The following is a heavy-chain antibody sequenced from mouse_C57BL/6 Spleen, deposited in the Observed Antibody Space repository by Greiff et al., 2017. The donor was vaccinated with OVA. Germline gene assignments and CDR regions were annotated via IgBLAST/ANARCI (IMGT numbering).Heavy chain of an antibody. CDR3: ARGDYYGSSLGFAY. V-gene: IGHV1-80*01. CDR2: IYPGDGDT. CDR1: GYAFSSYW. J-gene: IGHJ3*01. Sequence: QVHVKQSGAELVKPGASVKISCKASGYAFSSYWMNWVKQRPGKGLEWIGQIYPGDGDTNYNGKFKGKATLTADKSSSTAYMQLSSLTSEDSAVYFCARGDYYGSSLGFAYWGQGTLVTVSA. D-gene: IGHD1-1*01.